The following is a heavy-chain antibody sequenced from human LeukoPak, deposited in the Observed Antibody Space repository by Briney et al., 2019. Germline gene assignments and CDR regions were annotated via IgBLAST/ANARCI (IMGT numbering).Heavy chain of an antibody. V-gene: IGHV3-21*05. CDR1: GFRFSIYA. J-gene: IGHJ4*02. D-gene: IGHD1-1*01. CDR2: IDSGATDI. Sequence: GGSLRLSCAASGFRFSIYAMNWVRQAPGKGLEWISYIDSGATDILYADSVKGRFTISRDDAKNSLFLQMTSLRAGDTAVYYCARDSNPPQLIDVWGQGTQVTVSA. CDR3: ARDSNPPQLIDV.